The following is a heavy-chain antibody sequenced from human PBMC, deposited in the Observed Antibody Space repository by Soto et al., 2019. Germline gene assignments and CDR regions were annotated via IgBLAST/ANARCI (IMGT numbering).Heavy chain of an antibody. CDR3: AREYCTNGVCYNLDY. J-gene: IGHJ4*02. V-gene: IGHV1-69*04. Sequence: EASVKVSCKASGGTFSSYTISWVRQAPGQGLEWMGRIIPILGIANYAQKFQGRVTITADKSTSTAYMELSSLRSEDTAVYYCAREYCTNGVCYNLDYWGQGTLVTVSS. CDR1: GGTFSSYT. CDR2: IIPILGIA. D-gene: IGHD2-8*01.